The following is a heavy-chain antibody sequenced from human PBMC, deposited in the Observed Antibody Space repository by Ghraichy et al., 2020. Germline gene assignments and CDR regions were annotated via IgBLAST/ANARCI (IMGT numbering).Heavy chain of an antibody. V-gene: IGHV4-30-2*01. CDR1: GGSISSGGYS. J-gene: IGHJ3*02. CDR3: ARGNEFGFYYYGSGSYYKSYGAGDAFDI. Sequence: SETLSLTCAVSGGSISSGGYSWSWIRQPPGKGLEWIGYIYHSGSTYYNPSLKSRVTISVDRSKNQFSLKLSSVTAADTAVYYCARGNEFGFYYYGSGSYYKSYGAGDAFDIWGQGTMVTVSS. D-gene: IGHD3-10*01. CDR2: IYHSGST.